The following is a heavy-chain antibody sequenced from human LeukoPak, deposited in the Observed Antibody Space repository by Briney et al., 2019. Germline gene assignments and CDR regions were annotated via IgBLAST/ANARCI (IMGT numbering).Heavy chain of an antibody. Sequence: ASVKVSCKASGYSFTDYYMHWVRQAPGQGLEWMGWINPNSGGTNYAQKFQGRVTMTRDTSITTAYMELSRLTSDDTAVYYCARDTGFPFFDYWGQGSLVTVSS. V-gene: IGHV1-2*02. J-gene: IGHJ4*02. CDR2: INPNSGGT. CDR1: GYSFTDYY. CDR3: ARDTGFPFFDY.